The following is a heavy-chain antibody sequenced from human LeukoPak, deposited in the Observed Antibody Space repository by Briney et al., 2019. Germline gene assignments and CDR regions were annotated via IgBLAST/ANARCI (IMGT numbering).Heavy chain of an antibody. D-gene: IGHD6-19*01. J-gene: IGHJ4*02. CDR3: ARDRAGIDY. CDR2: IYYSGST. V-gene: IGHV4-59*01. CDR1: GGSFSGYY. Sequence: PSETLSLTCAVYGGSFSGYYWSWIRQPPGKGLEWIGYIYYSGSTNYNPSLKSRVTISVDTSKNQFSLKLSSVTAADTAVYYCARDRAGIDYWGQGTLVTVSS.